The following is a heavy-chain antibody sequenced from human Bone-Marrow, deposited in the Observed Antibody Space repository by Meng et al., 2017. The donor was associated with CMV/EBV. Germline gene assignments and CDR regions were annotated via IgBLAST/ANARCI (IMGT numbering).Heavy chain of an antibody. CDR2: INHSGST. CDR1: FSGYY. V-gene: IGHV4-34*01. Sequence: FSGYYWSCIRQPPGEGLEWLGEINHSGSTDYNPSLKRRVTISVDTSKTQISLKLSSVTAADTAVYYCARGDWEYCSSTSCSRNWFDPWGQGTLVTVSS. D-gene: IGHD2-2*01. J-gene: IGHJ5*02. CDR3: ARGDWEYCSSTSCSRNWFDP.